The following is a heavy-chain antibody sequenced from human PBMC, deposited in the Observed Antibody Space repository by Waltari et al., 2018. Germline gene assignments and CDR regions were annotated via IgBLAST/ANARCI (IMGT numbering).Heavy chain of an antibody. CDR1: GGSFSGYY. J-gene: IGHJ3*02. CDR2: INHSGST. D-gene: IGHD1-7*01. V-gene: IGHV4-34*01. CDR3: ERLGDQQYWNYGDI. Sequence: QVQLQQWGAGLLKPSETLSLTCAVYGGSFSGYYWSWIRHPPGKGLGWIGEINHSGSTNYNPSLKSRVTISVDTSKNQFSLKLSSVTAADTAVYYCERLGDQQYWNYGDIWGQGTMVTVSS.